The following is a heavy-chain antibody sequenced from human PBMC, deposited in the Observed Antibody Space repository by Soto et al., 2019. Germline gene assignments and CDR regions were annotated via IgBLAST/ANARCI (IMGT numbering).Heavy chain of an antibody. CDR3: VRDPVVTGFPFGAFDF. CDR2: ISYDGRNK. J-gene: IGHJ3*01. Sequence: QVQLVESGGGVVQPGRSLRLSCAASGFTFSSYGMHWVRQAPGKGLEWVAVISYDGRNKYYADSVEGRFTISRDNSKNMVYVQMNSLGPEDTAVYYCVRDPVVTGFPFGAFDFCGQGIMVTVSS. D-gene: IGHD2-21*02. CDR1: GFTFSSYG. V-gene: IGHV3-30*03.